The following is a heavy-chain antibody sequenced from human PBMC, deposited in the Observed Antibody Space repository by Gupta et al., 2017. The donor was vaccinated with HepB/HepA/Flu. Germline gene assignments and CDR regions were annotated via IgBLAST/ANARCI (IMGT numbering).Heavy chain of an antibody. V-gene: IGHV3-23*01. J-gene: IGHJ4*02. D-gene: IGHD6-6*01. CDR1: GFTFSTYA. Sequence: EVQLLESGGGLVQPGGSLRLSCAASGFTFSTYAMSWVRQAPGKGLEWVSAISGSGYSTYYADSVKGRFTISRDNAKNTLFLQMKSLRAEDTAVYYCAKDRAARSFDYWGQGTLVTVSS. CDR2: ISGSGYST. CDR3: AKDRAARSFDY.